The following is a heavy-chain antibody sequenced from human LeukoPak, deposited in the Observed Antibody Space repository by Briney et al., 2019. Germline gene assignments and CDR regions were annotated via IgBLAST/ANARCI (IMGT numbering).Heavy chain of an antibody. CDR2: IYYSGST. CDR3: AREKAYNDFLSDLDY. D-gene: IGHD3-3*01. Sequence: SETLSLTCTVSGGPISSSSYSWGWIRQPPGKGLEWIGSIYYSGSTYYNPSLKSRVTISVDTSKNQFSLKLSSVTAADTAVYYCAREKAYNDFLSDLDYWGQGTLVTVSS. J-gene: IGHJ4*02. V-gene: IGHV4-39*02. CDR1: GGPISSSSYS.